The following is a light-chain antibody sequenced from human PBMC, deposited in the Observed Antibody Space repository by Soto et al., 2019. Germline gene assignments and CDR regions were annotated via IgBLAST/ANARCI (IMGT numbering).Light chain of an antibody. V-gene: IGKV2-28*01. Sequence: MTQSPSSLSASVGDRVTMRFRASQTISSWLAWYQQKPGQSPQLLIYLGSNRASGVPDRFSGSGSGTDFTLKISRVEAEDVGVYYCMQALQSPGTFGQGTKVDIK. J-gene: IGKJ1*01. CDR3: MQALQSPGT. CDR2: LGS. CDR1: QTISSW.